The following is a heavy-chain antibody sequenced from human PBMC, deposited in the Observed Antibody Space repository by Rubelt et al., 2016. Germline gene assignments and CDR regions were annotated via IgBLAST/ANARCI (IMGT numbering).Heavy chain of an antibody. Sequence: ELQLVESGGGLVQPGGSLRLSCAASRLTFSSYWMHWVRQAPGKGLVWVSRINSDGSITSHADSVKGRFTISRDNAKNTLYLQMNSLRAEDKAVYYCARSEMDGDYVTYWGQGTLVTVSS. D-gene: IGHD4-17*01. CDR1: RLTFSSYW. CDR3: ARSEMDGDYVTY. J-gene: IGHJ4*02. V-gene: IGHV3-74*01. CDR2: INSDGSIT.